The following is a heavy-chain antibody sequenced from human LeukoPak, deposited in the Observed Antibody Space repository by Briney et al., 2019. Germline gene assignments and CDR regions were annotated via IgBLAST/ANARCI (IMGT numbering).Heavy chain of an antibody. CDR1: GYSISSGYY. J-gene: IGHJ4*02. D-gene: IGHD5-12*01. Sequence: SETLSLTCTVSGYSISSGYYWGWIRQPPGKGLEWIGSIYHSGSAYYNPSLKSRVTISVDTSKNQFSLKLSSVTAADTAVYYCARADIVATMADWGQGTLVTVSS. CDR3: ARADIVATMAD. V-gene: IGHV4-38-2*02. CDR2: IYHSGSA.